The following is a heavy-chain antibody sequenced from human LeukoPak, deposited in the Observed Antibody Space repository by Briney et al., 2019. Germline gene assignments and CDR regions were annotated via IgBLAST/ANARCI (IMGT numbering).Heavy chain of an antibody. V-gene: IGHV3-53*01. J-gene: IGHJ6*03. CDR3: ARESTVTTTYYYYMDV. CDR1: GFTVSSNY. CDR2: IYSGGST. Sequence: PGGSLRLSCAASGFTVSSNYMSWLRQAPGKGLEWVSDIYSGGSTYYADSVKGRFTISRDNSKNTLYLQMNSLRAEDTAVYYCARESTVTTTYYYYMDVWGKGTTVTVSS. D-gene: IGHD4-17*01.